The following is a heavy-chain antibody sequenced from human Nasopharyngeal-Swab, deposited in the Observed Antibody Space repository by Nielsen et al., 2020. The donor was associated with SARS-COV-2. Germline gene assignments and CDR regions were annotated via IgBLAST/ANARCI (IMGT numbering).Heavy chain of an antibody. J-gene: IGHJ5*02. V-gene: IGHV3-7*05. CDR1: GFTFSGYW. Sequence: GESLKISCAASGFTFSGYWMSWVRQAPGKGPEWVANIKEDGGEEYYLASVRGRFTISRDNAKNSLYLQMNSLRAEDTAVYYCANLGAWGQGTLVTVSS. CDR3: ANLGA. CDR2: IKEDGGEE.